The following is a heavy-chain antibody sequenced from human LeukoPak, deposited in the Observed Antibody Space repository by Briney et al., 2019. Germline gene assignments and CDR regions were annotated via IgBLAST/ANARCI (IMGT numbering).Heavy chain of an antibody. J-gene: IGHJ4*02. Sequence: SETLSLTCTVSGGSISSSIYYWGWIRQPPGKGLEWIGSIYYSGSTYYNPSLKSRVTISVDTSKNQFSLKLSSVTAADTAVYYCARHVREITPRFDYWGQGTLVTVSS. CDR3: ARHVREITPRFDY. CDR2: IYYSGST. D-gene: IGHD5-24*01. V-gene: IGHV4-39*01. CDR1: GGSISSSIYY.